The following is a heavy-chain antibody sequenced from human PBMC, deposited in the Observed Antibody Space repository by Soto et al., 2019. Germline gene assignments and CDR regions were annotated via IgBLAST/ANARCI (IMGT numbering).Heavy chain of an antibody. CDR1: GYTFSDHA. J-gene: IGHJ4*02. CDR2: ISYDGINK. D-gene: IGHD3-10*01. V-gene: IGHV3-30-3*01. CDR3: SGSSGC. Sequence: QVQLVESGGGVVEPGRSLRLSCAASGYTFSDHAMHWVRQAPGKGLEWLALISYDGINKNYADSVRGRFTISTDSSKKTLFLQMNSLRPEDTAVYYCSGSSGCWGQGTLVTVSS.